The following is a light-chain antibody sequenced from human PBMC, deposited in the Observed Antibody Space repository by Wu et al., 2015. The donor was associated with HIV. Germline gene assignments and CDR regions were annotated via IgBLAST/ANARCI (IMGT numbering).Light chain of an antibody. V-gene: IGKV3-20*01. Sequence: EIVLTQSPGTLSLSPGERATLSCRASQSVSSSYLAWYQQKPGQAPRLLIYGASSRATGIPDRFSGSGSGTDFTLTISRLEPEDFAVYYCQQYGSSPLTFGREDRRWR. CDR3: QQYGSSPLT. J-gene: IGKJ4*01. CDR2: GAS. CDR1: QSVSSSY.